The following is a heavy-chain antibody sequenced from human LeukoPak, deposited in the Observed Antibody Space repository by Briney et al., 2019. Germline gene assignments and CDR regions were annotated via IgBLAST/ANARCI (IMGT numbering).Heavy chain of an antibody. CDR2: IYYSGST. V-gene: IGHV4-59*12. Sequence: SETLSLTCTVSGGSISSYYWSWIRQPPGKGLEWIGYIYYSGSTNYNPSLKSRVTISVDTSKNQLSLRLSSVSPEDTAVYYCVREGGSSGYDFYFDHWGQGTLVTVSS. CDR1: GGSISSYY. J-gene: IGHJ4*02. D-gene: IGHD5-12*01. CDR3: VREGGSSGYDFYFDH.